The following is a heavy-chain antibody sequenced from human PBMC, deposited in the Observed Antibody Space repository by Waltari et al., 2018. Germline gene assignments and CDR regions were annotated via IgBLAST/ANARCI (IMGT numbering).Heavy chain of an antibody. Sequence: QVQLQESGPGLVKPSETLSLTCTVSGGSISSYYWSWIRQPPGKGLEWIGYIYYSGSTNHNPPPKSPGTISVDTSKNPFPLKLSSCAASDTAGYYRAGSAGGYFDRVASPPGFDIWGQGTMVTVSS. J-gene: IGHJ3*02. V-gene: IGHV4-59*12. CDR2: IYYSGST. CDR3: AGSAGGYFDRVASPPGFDI. D-gene: IGHD3-9*01. CDR1: GGSISSYY.